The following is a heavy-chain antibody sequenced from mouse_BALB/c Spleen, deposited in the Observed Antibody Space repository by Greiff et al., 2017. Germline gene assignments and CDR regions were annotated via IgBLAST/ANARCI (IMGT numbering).Heavy chain of an antibody. CDR2: ISSGSSTI. CDR1: GFTFSSFG. J-gene: IGHJ3*01. Sequence: VHLVESGGGLVQPGGSRKLSCAASGFTFSSFGMHWVRQAPEKGLEWVAYISSGSSTIYYADTVKGRFTISRDNPKNTLFLQMTSLRSEDTAMYYCARNDGYYWGQGTLVTVSA. D-gene: IGHD2-3*01. V-gene: IGHV5-17*02. CDR3: ARNDGYY.